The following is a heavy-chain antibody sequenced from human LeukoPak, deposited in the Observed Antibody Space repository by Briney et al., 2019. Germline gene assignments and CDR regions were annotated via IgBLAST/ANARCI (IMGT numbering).Heavy chain of an antibody. V-gene: IGHV4-34*01. CDR3: ASSGWSAVLRYFDWCRPSLDY. J-gene: IGHJ4*02. CDR1: GGSLSGYY. Sequence: PSETLSLTCAVYGGSLSGYYWSWIRQPPGKGLEWIGEINHSGSTNYNPSLKSRVTISVDTSKNQFSLKLSSVTAADTAVYYFASSGWSAVLRYFDWCRPSLDYWGQGTLVTVSS. CDR2: INHSGST. D-gene: IGHD3-9*01.